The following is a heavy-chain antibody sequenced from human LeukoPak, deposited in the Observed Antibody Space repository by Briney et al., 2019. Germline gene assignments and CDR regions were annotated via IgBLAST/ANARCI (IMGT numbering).Heavy chain of an antibody. CDR1: GFTVSSNY. CDR2: IYSGGST. D-gene: IGHD3-22*01. J-gene: IGHJ4*02. V-gene: IGHV3-66*01. CDR3: AKDLGSSGYYVDY. Sequence: GGSLRLSCAASGFTVSSNYMSWVRQAPGKGLEWVSVIYSGGSTYYADSVKGRFTISRDNSKNTLYLQMNSLRAEDTAVYYCAKDLGSSGYYVDYWGQGTLVTVSS.